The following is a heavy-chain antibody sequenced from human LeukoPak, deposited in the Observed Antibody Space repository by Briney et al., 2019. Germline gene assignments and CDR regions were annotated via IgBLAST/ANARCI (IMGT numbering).Heavy chain of an antibody. CDR3: ARDIAVSGNYFDY. J-gene: IGHJ4*02. CDR2: IKQDGSEN. Sequence: PGGSLRLSCAASGFTFSSYWMSWVRQAPGKGLEWVANIKQDGSENYYVDSVKGRFTISRNNARNSLYLQMNSLRAEDTAVYYCARDIAVSGNYFDYWGQGTLVTVSS. CDR1: GFTFSSYW. D-gene: IGHD6-19*01. V-gene: IGHV3-7*01.